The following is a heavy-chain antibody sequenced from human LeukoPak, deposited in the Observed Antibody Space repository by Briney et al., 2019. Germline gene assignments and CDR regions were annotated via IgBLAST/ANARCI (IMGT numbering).Heavy chain of an antibody. J-gene: IGHJ4*02. CDR1: GYTFTNYG. D-gene: IGHD3-10*01. CDR3: ARDIGVSQFDS. V-gene: IGHV1-18*01. Sequence: ASVKVSCKASGYTFTNYGISWVRQAPGQGLEWMGWISGYNGKTDYSQKLQGRVTMTTDTSTSTAYMELRSLTSDDTAVYYCARDIGVSQFDSWGQGTLVTVPS. CDR2: ISGYNGKT.